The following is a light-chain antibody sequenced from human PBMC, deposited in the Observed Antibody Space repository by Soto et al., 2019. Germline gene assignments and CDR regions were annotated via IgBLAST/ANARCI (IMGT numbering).Light chain of an antibody. V-gene: IGKV1-5*01. CDR2: DVS. Sequence: QMIKSPATLAASVEDRVTRTCRASQSISSWLAWYQQKPGKAPKFLIYDVSTLESGVPSRFSGSGSGTEFTLTISSLQPEDFAPYYCQQYDCFPLTFAGGTKVDVK. CDR1: QSISSW. J-gene: IGKJ4*01. CDR3: QQYDCFPLT.